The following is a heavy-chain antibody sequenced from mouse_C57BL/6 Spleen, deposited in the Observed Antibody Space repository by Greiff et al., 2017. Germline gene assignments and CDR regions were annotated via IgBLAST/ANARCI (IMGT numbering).Heavy chain of an antibody. V-gene: IGHV1-36*01. CDR1: GFTFTDYY. J-gene: IGHJ4*01. D-gene: IGHD2-3*01. Sequence: VQLQQSGPVLVKPGPSVKISCKASGFTFTDYYMHWVKQSHGKSLEWIGLVYPDNGGTSYNQKFKGKATLTVGTSSSTAVRELSSLTSDDSAVYYCARCLDCYYYAMDYWGQGTSVTVSS. CDR2: VYPDNGGT. CDR3: ARCLDCYYYAMDY.